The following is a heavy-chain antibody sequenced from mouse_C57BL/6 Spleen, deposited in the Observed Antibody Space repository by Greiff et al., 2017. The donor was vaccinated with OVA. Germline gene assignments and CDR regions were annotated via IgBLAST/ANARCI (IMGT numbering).Heavy chain of an antibody. V-gene: IGHV1-64*01. J-gene: IGHJ1*03. CDR2: IHPNSGST. CDR1: GYTFTSYW. D-gene: IGHD2-4*01. CDR3: ARGEYDYNGYFDV. Sequence: QVQLQQPGAELVKPGASVKLSCKASGYTFTSYWMHWVKQRPGQGLEWIGMIHPNSGSTNYNEKFKSKATLTVDKSSSTAYMQLSSLTSEDSAVYDCARGEYDYNGYFDVWGKGTTVTVSA.